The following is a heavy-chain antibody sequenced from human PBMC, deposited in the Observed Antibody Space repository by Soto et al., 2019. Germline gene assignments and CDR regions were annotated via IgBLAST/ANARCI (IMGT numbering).Heavy chain of an antibody. Sequence: PSETLSLTCNVSGGSISSDYYHWTWVRQSPERGLEWIGYIHHSGSILYNPSLKSRVTISVDTSKNQFSLHLSSVTAADTAVYFCAREDDGGDSLDVWGQGTTVTVSS. J-gene: IGHJ6*02. CDR1: GGSISSDYYH. V-gene: IGHV4-30-4*08. CDR3: AREDDGGDSLDV. CDR2: IHHSGSI. D-gene: IGHD2-21*02.